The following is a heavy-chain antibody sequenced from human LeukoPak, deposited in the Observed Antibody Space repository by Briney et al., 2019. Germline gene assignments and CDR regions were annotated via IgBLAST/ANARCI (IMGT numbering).Heavy chain of an antibody. CDR3: ARVSFHGSGSYYSDY. V-gene: IGHV3-48*04. Sequence: GGSLRLSCAASGFTFSTYSMNWVRQAPGKGLEWVSYISGSGTTIYYADSVKGRFTISRDNAKNSLYLQMSSLRAEDTAVYYCARVSFHGSGSYYSDYWGQGTLVTVSS. CDR1: GFTFSTYS. J-gene: IGHJ4*02. CDR2: ISGSGTTI. D-gene: IGHD3-10*01.